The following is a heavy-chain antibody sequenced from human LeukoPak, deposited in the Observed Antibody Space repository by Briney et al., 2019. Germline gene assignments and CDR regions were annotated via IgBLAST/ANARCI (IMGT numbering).Heavy chain of an antibody. Sequence: ASVKVSCKVSGYTLTELSMHWVRQAPGKGLEWMGGFDPEDGETIYAQKFQGRVTITEDTSTDTAYMELSSLRSEDTAVYYCASEHTIFGVVDWGQGTLVTVSS. D-gene: IGHD3-3*01. J-gene: IGHJ4*02. V-gene: IGHV1-24*01. CDR3: ASEHTIFGVVD. CDR2: FDPEDGET. CDR1: GYTLTELS.